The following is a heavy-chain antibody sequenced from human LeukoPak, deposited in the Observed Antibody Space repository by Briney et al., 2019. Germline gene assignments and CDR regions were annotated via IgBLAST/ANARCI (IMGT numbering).Heavy chain of an antibody. D-gene: IGHD1-14*01. CDR1: GGSISTYY. CDR2: IYSGGMT. J-gene: IGHJ4*02. Sequence: SETLSLTCSVAGGSISTYYWSWLRQPPGKGLEWIASIYSGGMTFYSPSLKSRLTISADTSRNHFSLRLSSVTAADTALYFCARHFDHPTAYFDSWGQGSLVTVSS. V-gene: IGHV4-59*05. CDR3: ARHFDHPTAYFDS.